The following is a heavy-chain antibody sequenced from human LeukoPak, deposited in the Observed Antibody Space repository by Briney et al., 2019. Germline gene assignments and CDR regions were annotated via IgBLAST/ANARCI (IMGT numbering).Heavy chain of an antibody. CDR3: ARDVGEEHYYDSSGPIIG. Sequence: LGGSLRLSCAASGFTFSSYSMNWVRQAPGKGLEWVSSISSSSSYIYYADSVKGRFTISRDNAKNSLYLQMNSLRAEDTAVYYCARDVGEEHYYDSSGPIIGWGQGTLVTVSS. D-gene: IGHD3-22*01. V-gene: IGHV3-21*01. CDR2: ISSSSSYI. J-gene: IGHJ4*02. CDR1: GFTFSSYS.